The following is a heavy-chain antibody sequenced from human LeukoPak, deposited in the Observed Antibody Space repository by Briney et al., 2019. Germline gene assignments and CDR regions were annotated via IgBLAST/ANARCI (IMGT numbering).Heavy chain of an antibody. D-gene: IGHD2-2*01. CDR3: AKGRDKYQLLSKNWFDP. J-gene: IGHJ5*02. CDR2: ISWNSGSI. CDR1: GFTFDDYA. Sequence: GRSLRLSCAASGFTFDDYAMHWVRQAPGKGLDWVSGISWNSGSIGYADSVKGRFTISRDNAKNSLYLQMNSLRAEDTALYYCAKGRDKYQLLSKNWFDPWGQGTLVTVSS. V-gene: IGHV3-9*01.